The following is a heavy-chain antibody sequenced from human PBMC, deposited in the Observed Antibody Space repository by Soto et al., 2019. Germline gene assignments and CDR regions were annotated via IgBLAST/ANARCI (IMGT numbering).Heavy chain of an antibody. J-gene: IGHJ6*02. CDR3: ARERYSSSWLGYYYGMDV. CDR1: GGTFSSYA. D-gene: IGHD6-13*01. V-gene: IGHV1-69*13. CDR2: IIPIFGTA. Sequence: SVKVSCKASGGTFSSYAISWVRQAPGQGLEWMGGIIPIFGTANYAQKFQGRVTITADESTSTAYMELSSLRSEDTAVYYCARERYSSSWLGYYYGMDVWGQGTTVTVSS.